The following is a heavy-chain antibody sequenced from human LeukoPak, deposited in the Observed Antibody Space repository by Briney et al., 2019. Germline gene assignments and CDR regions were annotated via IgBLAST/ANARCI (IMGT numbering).Heavy chain of an antibody. CDR1: GSTFTTYW. CDR2: IKQDGSET. D-gene: IGHD6-19*01. Sequence: GGSLRLSCAASGSTFTTYWMSWVRQAPGKGLEWVANIKQDGSETFYVDSVKGRFTISRDNARNSVYLQMNSLRAEDTAVYYCARVDSSGWVPEYFQHWGQGTLVTVSS. J-gene: IGHJ1*01. CDR3: ARVDSSGWVPEYFQH. V-gene: IGHV3-7*01.